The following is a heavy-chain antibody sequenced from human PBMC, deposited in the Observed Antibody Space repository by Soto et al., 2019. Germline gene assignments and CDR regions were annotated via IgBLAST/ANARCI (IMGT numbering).Heavy chain of an antibody. CDR2: IWYDGSNK. CDR1: GFTFSSYG. V-gene: IGHV3-33*01. CDR3: ASVYLVVPHRVIDY. Sequence: QVQLVESGGGVVQPGRSLRLSYAASGFTFSSYGMHWVRQAPSKGLEWVAVIWYDGSNKYYADTVKGRFTISRDNSKNTRYLQMNSWTAEEPAVYYCASVYLVVPHRVIDYWGQGTLLTVSS. J-gene: IGHJ4*02. D-gene: IGHD2-2*01.